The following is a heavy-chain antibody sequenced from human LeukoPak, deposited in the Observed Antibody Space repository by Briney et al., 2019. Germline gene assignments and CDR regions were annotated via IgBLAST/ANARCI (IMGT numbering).Heavy chain of an antibody. CDR2: INHSGST. Sequence: PSETLSLTCAVYGGSFSGYYWSWIRQPPGKGLEWIGEINHSGSTNYNPSLKSRVTISVDTSKNQFSLKLSSVTAADTAVYYCASEAITMIRGAGWFDPWGQGTLVTDSS. CDR1: GGSFSGYY. J-gene: IGHJ5*02. D-gene: IGHD3-10*01. V-gene: IGHV4-34*01. CDR3: ASEAITMIRGAGWFDP.